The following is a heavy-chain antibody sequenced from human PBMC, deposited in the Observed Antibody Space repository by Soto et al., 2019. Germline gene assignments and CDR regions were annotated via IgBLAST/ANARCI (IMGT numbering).Heavy chain of an antibody. CDR2: INPNSGGT. V-gene: IGHV1-2*02. CDR1: GYTFTGYY. J-gene: IGHJ6*02. CDR3: ASRRGGVVKMDV. D-gene: IGHD3-3*01. Sequence: QVQLVQSGAEVKKPGASVKVSCKASGYTFTGYYMHWVRQAPGQGLEWMGWINPNSGGTNYAQKLQGRVTMTRDTSISTAYMELSRRRSDDTAVYYCASRRGGVVKMDVWGQGTTVTVSS.